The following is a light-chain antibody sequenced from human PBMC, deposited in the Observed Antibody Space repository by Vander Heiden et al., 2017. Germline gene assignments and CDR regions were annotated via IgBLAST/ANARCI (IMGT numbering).Light chain of an antibody. CDR3: NSRDSSGNHLV. V-gene: IGLV3-19*01. CDR1: SLRSYY. J-gene: IGLJ3*02. Sequence: SSELTQHPALPVALGQTVTLTCQGHSLRSYYASWYQQKPGQAPVLVIYGKNNRPSGIPDRFSGSSSGNTASLTITGAQAEDEADYYCNSRDSSGNHLVFGGGTKLTVL. CDR2: GKN.